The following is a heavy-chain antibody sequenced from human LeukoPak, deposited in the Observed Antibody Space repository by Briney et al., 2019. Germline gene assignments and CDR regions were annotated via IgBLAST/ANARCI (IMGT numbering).Heavy chain of an antibody. CDR2: IYSGGST. D-gene: IGHD1-26*01. CDR3: AREGSRELRGFDY. Sequence: PSETLSLTCTVSGDSVSNTNHYMSWVRQAPGKGLEWVSVIYSGGSTYYADSVKGRFTISRDNSKSTLYLQMNSLRAEDTAVYYCAREGSRELRGFDYWGQGTLVTVSS. V-gene: IGHV3-53*01. J-gene: IGHJ4*02. CDR1: GDSVSNTNHY.